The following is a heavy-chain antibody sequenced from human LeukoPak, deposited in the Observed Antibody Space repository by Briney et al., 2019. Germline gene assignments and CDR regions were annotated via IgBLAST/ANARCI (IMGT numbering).Heavy chain of an antibody. V-gene: IGHV3-33*01. CDR2: IWYDGSNK. D-gene: IGHD2-15*01. CDR3: ARDGGCSGGSCYWDAFDI. Sequence: GRSLRLSCAASGFTFSSYGMHWVRQAPGKGLEWVAVIWYDGSNKYYADSVKDRFTISRDNSKNTLYLQMNSLRAEDTAVYYCARDGGCSGGSCYWDAFDIWGQGTMVTVSS. CDR1: GFTFSSYG. J-gene: IGHJ3*02.